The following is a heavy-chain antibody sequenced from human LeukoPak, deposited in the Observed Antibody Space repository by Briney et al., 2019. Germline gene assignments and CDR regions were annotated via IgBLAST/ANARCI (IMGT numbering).Heavy chain of an antibody. CDR1: GLTISSYS. V-gene: IGHV3-21*01. Sequence: GGSLRLSCAASGLTISSYSMNWVRQAPGKGLEWVSSISSSSSYIYYADSVKGRFTISRDNAKNSLYLQMNSLRAEDTAVYYCARQIGVAFDIWGQGTMVTVSS. CDR3: ARQIGVAFDI. J-gene: IGHJ3*02. D-gene: IGHD3-22*01. CDR2: ISSSSSYI.